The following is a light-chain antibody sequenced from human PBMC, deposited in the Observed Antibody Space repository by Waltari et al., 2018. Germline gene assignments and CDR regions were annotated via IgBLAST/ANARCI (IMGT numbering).Light chain of an antibody. V-gene: IGKV3-20*01. CDR1: QTVRTTY. CDR3: QQYDISPLT. CDR2: GAA. Sequence: EIVLTQSPGTLSLSPGERATLSCRASQTVRTTYLAWYQQKPGQAPTRLIYGAASRATGIPDRFSGSGSGTDFSLTISSLEPEDFVVYYCQQYDISPLTFGGGTKVEIK. J-gene: IGKJ4*01.